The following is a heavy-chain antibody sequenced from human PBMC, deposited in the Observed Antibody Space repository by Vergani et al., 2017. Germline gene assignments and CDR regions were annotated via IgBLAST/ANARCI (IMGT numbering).Heavy chain of an antibody. Sequence: EVQLVESGGGLVQPGRSLRLSCAASGFTFDDYAMHWVRQAPGKGLEWVSGISWNSGSIGYADSVKGRFTISRDNAKNSLYLQMNSLRAEDTALYYCAKDRGKHYDYVWGSYRSLNAFDIWGQGTMVTVSS. CDR1: GFTFDDYA. V-gene: IGHV3-9*01. CDR2: ISWNSGSI. CDR3: AKDRGKHYDYVWGSYRSLNAFDI. J-gene: IGHJ3*02. D-gene: IGHD3-16*02.